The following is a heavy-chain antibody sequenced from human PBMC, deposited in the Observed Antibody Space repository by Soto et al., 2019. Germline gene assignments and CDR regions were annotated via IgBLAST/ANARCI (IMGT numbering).Heavy chain of an antibody. CDR1: GFTFSSYA. D-gene: IGHD3-10*01. CDR2: SSGSGGST. V-gene: IGHV3-23*01. J-gene: IGHJ4*02. Sequence: EVQLLESGGGLVQPGGSLRLSCAASGFTFSSYAMSWVRQAPGKGLEGVSASSGSGGSTYYADSVKGRFTISRDNSRNALYLQMSSLRAEDTAVYYSRTASGWFGEFDYWGQGTLVTVSS. CDR3: RTASGWFGEFDY.